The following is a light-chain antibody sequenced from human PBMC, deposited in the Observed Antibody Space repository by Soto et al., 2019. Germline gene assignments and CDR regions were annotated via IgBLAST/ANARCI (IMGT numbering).Light chain of an antibody. CDR3: SSYTNKDTLL. CDR2: DVT. CDR1: SSDVGGYDH. V-gene: IGLV2-14*03. Sequence: QSVLTQPASVSGSPGQSITISCTGTSSDVGGYDHVSWYQQHPGKAPKLIIYDVTVRPSGISRRFSGSKSDNTASLDVSGLQPEDEADYYCSSYTNKDTLLFGGGTKLTVL. J-gene: IGLJ3*02.